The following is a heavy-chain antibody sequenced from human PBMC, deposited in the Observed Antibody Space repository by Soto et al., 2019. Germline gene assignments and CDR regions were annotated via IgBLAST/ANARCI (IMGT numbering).Heavy chain of an antibody. J-gene: IGHJ4*02. CDR2: IYHSGST. CDR1: GYSISSGYC. Sequence: SSDTLSLTWGFSGYSISSGYCWGWIRQPPGKGLEWIGSIYHSGSTYYNPSLKSRVTISVDTSKNQFSLKLSSVTAADTAVYYCATYSSGWDFDYWGQGTLVTVSS. CDR3: ATYSSGWDFDY. V-gene: IGHV4-38-2*01. D-gene: IGHD6-19*01.